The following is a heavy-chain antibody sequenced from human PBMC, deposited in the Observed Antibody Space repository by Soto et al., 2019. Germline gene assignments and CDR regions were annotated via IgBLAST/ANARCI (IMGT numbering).Heavy chain of an antibody. CDR2: IYYSGST. D-gene: IGHD4-4*01. V-gene: IGHV4-59*08. CDR3: ARLQGYYYYMDV. CDR1: DGSISSYY. J-gene: IGHJ6*03. Sequence: LSLTCTVSDGSISSYYWSWIRQPPGKGLEWIGYIYYSGSTNYNPSLKSRVTISVDTSKNQFSLKLSSVTAADTAVYYCARLQGYYYYMDVWGKGTTVTVSS.